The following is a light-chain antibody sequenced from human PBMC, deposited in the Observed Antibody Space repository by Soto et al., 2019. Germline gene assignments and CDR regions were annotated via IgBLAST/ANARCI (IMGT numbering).Light chain of an antibody. CDR2: GAS. CDR3: QVYGRSALYT. CDR1: QSVSSSS. Sequence: EIVLTQSPATLSLSPGERATLSCRASQSVSSSSVSWYQQKRGQAPRLLISGASSRAAGIPDRFSGSGSGTDVTLTISRMEPEDVSVYYCQVYGRSALYTFGQGTRLEIK. V-gene: IGKV3-20*01. J-gene: IGKJ2*01.